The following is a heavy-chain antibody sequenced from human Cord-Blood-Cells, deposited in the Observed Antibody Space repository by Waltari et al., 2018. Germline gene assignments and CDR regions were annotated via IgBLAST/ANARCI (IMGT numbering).Heavy chain of an antibody. Sequence: QVQLQQWGAGLWKPSETLSPTCAVYGRSFSGYYWSWIRQPPGKGLEWIGEINHSGSTNYNPSLKSRVTISVDTSKNQFSLKLSSVTAADTAVYYCAVIAAAGTFPGTNYWGQGTLVTVSS. D-gene: IGHD6-13*01. CDR1: GRSFSGYY. J-gene: IGHJ4*02. V-gene: IGHV4-34*01. CDR3: AVIAAAGTFPGTNY. CDR2: INHSGST.